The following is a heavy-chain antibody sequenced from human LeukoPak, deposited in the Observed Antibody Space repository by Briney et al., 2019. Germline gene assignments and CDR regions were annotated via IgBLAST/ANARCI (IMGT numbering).Heavy chain of an antibody. V-gene: IGHV3-74*01. J-gene: IGHJ4*02. CDR3: TRGGTTLDY. D-gene: IGHD1-7*01. Sequence: GGSLRLSCAASGFTFSSYAMSWVRQAPGKGLVWVSRIDTDGSNTAYADSVKGRFTISKDNAKNTLYLQMNSLRAEDTAVYYCTRGGTTLDYWGQGTLVTVSS. CDR1: GFTFSSYA. CDR2: IDTDGSNT.